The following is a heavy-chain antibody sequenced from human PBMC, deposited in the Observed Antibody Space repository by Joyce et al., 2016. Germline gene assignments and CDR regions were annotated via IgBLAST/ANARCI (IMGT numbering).Heavy chain of an antibody. J-gene: IGHJ6*02. D-gene: IGHD3-16*01. CDR3: ARGGISYYYAMDV. CDR2: ISDTRYYI. Sequence: QLVESGGGVVKPGGSLRLSCEASVSTFSTSSMSWFRQAPGKGLEWVASISDTRYYIVHAGTVRGRFTVSRDNAKKTLYLQMNSLRAEDSAVFYCARGGISYYYAMDVWGQGTTVTVSS. V-gene: IGHV3-21*01. CDR1: VSTFSTSS.